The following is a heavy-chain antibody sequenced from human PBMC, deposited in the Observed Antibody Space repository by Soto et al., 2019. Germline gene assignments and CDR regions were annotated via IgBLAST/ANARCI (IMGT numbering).Heavy chain of an antibody. CDR3: ARDRKSSSWYFDY. V-gene: IGHV1-18*01. D-gene: IGHD6-13*01. CDR2: IIAYNGNA. J-gene: IGHJ4*02. Sequence: GASVKVSCTASGGTFSSYAISWVRQAPGQGLEWMGWIIAYNGNANYAQKLQGRVTMTTDTSTSTAYMELRSLRSDDTAVYYCARDRKSSSWYFDYWGQGTLVTVSS. CDR1: GGTFSSYA.